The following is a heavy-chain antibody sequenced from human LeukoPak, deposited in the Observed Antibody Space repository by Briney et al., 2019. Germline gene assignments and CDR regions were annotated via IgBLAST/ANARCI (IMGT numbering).Heavy chain of an antibody. Sequence: GGSLRLSCAAXGXXXXXXAXXXXXXXPGXGLEWVAVISXXGSXKYYADSVKGRFSISRDNSKNTLYLQMNSLRAEDXXVYYCAEGSGPTDYWGQGTLVTVSS. CDR3: AEGSGPTDY. CDR1: GXXXXXXA. J-gene: IGHJ4*02. V-gene: IGHV3-30-3*01. CDR2: ISXXGSXK. D-gene: IGHD2-15*01.